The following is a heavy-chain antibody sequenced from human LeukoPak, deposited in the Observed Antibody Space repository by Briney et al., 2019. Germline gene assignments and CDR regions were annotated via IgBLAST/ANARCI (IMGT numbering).Heavy chain of an antibody. D-gene: IGHD2/OR15-2a*01. J-gene: IGHJ4*02. CDR3: TRKGSQWDFLVDY. CDR1: GFTFSSYA. CDR2: ISSSGSTI. V-gene: IGHV3-48*04. Sequence: GGSLRLSCAASGFTFSSYAMSWVRQAPGKGLEWVSYISSSGSTIDYADSVKGRFTISRDNSENSLYLQMDSLTAEDTAVYYCTRKGSQWDFLVDYWGQGTRVAVSP.